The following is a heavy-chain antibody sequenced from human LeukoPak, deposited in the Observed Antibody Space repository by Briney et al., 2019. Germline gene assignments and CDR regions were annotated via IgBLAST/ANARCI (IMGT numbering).Heavy chain of an antibody. CDR3: AKDGGDGYNWKPSGFDY. J-gene: IGHJ4*02. D-gene: IGHD5-24*01. CDR1: GFTFDDYT. V-gene: IGHV3-9*01. Sequence: GRSLRLSCAASGFTFDDYTMHWVRQAPGKGLEWVSGISWNSGGIGYADSVEGRFTISRDNAKNSLYLQMNSLRAEDTALYYCAKDGGDGYNWKPSGFDYWGQGTLVTVSS. CDR2: ISWNSGGI.